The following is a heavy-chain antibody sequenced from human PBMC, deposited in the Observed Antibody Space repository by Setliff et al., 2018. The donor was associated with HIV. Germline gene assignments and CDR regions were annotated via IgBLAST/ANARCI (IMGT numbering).Heavy chain of an antibody. CDR1: GGSISVSDYY. V-gene: IGHV4-39*01. CDR3: ARHRSGYVYGPQDY. D-gene: IGHD5-18*01. CDR2: IYYSGTA. J-gene: IGHJ4*02. Sequence: SETLSLTCTVSGGSISVSDYYWGWIRQPPGKGLEWIGSIYYSGTAYYNPSLKSRVTISVDTSKNQFSLKPSSVTAADTAVYYCARHRSGYVYGPQDYWGQGTLVTVSS.